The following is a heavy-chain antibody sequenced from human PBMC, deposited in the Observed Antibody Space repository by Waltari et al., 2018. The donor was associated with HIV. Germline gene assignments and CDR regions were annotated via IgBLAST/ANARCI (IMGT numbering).Heavy chain of an antibody. CDR3: ARGFGCGGDCYYFDY. D-gene: IGHD2-21*02. V-gene: IGHV3-53*01. CDR2: MYSGGST. CDR1: GFSVSSHY. Sequence: EVQLVESGGGLIQHGGSLRLSCAASGFSVSSHYMSWFRQAPGKGLEWVSVMYSGGSTYYADSVKGRFTISRDNSKNTLYLQMNSLRAEDTAVYYCARGFGCGGDCYYFDYWGQGTLVTVSS. J-gene: IGHJ4*02.